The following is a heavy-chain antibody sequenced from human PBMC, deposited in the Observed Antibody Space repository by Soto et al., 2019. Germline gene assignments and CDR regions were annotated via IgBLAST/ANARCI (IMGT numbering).Heavy chain of an antibody. CDR3: ARDRAWYCSSTSCYRNWFDP. D-gene: IGHD2-2*01. CDR1: GGTFSSYA. J-gene: IGHJ5*02. CDR2: IIPIFGTA. V-gene: IGHV1-69*13. Sequence: SVKVSCKASGGTFSSYAISWVRQAPGQGLEWMGGIIPIFGTADYAQKFQGRVTITADESTSTAYMELSSLRSEDTAVYYCARDRAWYCSSTSCYRNWFDPWGQGTLVTVSS.